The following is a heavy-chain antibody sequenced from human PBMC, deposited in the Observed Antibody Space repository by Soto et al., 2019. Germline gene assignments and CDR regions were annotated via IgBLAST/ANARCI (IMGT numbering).Heavy chain of an antibody. Sequence: SVKVSCKASGGTFSSYAISWVRQAPGQGLEWMGGIIPIFGTADYAQKFQGRVTITADESTSTAYMELSSLRSEDTAVYYCARSLKDDSSGYHYYFDYWGQGTLVTVSS. CDR2: IIPIFGTA. J-gene: IGHJ4*02. CDR3: ARSLKDDSSGYHYYFDY. D-gene: IGHD3-22*01. CDR1: GGTFSSYA. V-gene: IGHV1-69*13.